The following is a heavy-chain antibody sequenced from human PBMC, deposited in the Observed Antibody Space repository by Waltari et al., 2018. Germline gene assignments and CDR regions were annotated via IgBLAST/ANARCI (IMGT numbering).Heavy chain of an antibody. CDR3: VRGRRYSRPYFDL. J-gene: IGHJ4*02. Sequence: VQLVESGGGLVQPGRSLRLSCAASGFTFADYAVSWVRPPPGKGLEWTGEIEDSGTAHDNPSLKSRVAMSVDMSKNQISLRLSSVTAADTALYFCVRGRRYSRPYFDLWGQGALVTVSS. CDR1: GFTFADYA. V-gene: IGHV4-34*01. CDR2: IEDSGTA. D-gene: IGHD5-12*01.